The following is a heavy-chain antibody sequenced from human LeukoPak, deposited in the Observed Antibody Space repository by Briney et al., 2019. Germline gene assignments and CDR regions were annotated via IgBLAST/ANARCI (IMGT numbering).Heavy chain of an antibody. CDR2: ITGRSEST. D-gene: IGHD3-10*01. Sequence: GGSLRLSCAASGFTFNSYAMRWVRQAPGKGLEWVSTITGRSESTYYADSVKGRFTISRDNSKNALYLQMNSLRAEDTAVYYCARVRYYDSGSYFDYWGRGTLVTVSS. CDR1: GFTFNSYA. V-gene: IGHV3-23*01. CDR3: ARVRYYDSGSYFDY. J-gene: IGHJ4*02.